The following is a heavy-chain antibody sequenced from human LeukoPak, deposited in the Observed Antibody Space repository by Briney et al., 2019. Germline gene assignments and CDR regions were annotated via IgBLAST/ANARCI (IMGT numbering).Heavy chain of an antibody. J-gene: IGHJ6*03. CDR1: GFTFSSYS. Sequence: GSLRLSCAASGFTFSSYSMNWVRQPPGKGLEWIGEINHSGSTYYNPSLKSRVTISVDTSKNQFSLKVSSVTAADTAVYYCAKSGSAYYYYYMDVWGKGTTVTVSS. V-gene: IGHV4-34*08. D-gene: IGHD6-25*01. CDR2: INHSGST. CDR3: AKSGSAYYYYYMDV.